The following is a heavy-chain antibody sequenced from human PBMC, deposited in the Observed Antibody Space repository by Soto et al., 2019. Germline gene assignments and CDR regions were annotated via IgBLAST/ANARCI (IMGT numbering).Heavy chain of an antibody. CDR2: VYYRGRS. CDR1: GGSVSNSNYY. D-gene: IGHD2-8*01. Sequence: SSETLSLTCTVSGGSVSNSNYYWGWIRQSPGKGLEWIGSVYYRGRSYSKSSVKSRVTISVDTSKNQFSLNLNSVTASDTAVYYCVSQRTSVLTQAYFDYWGPGALVTVSS. CDR3: VSQRTSVLTQAYFDY. J-gene: IGHJ4*02. V-gene: IGHV4-39*01.